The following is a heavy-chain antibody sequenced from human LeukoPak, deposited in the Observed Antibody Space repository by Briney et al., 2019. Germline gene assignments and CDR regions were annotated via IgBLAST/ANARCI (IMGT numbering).Heavy chain of an antibody. Sequence: LETLSLTCHVSGDSISGSSYYWSWIRQPPGKGLEWIGYIYYSGSTNYIPSLKSRVTISVDTSKNQFSLKLSSVTAADTAVYYCARDNCSSTSCYGGFDYWGQGTLSPSPQ. CDR1: GDSISGSSYY. J-gene: IGHJ4*02. V-gene: IGHV4-61*01. CDR3: ARDNCSSTSCYGGFDY. CDR2: IYYSGST. D-gene: IGHD2-2*01.